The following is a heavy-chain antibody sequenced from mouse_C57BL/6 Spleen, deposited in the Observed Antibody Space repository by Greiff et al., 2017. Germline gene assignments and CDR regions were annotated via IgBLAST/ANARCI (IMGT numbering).Heavy chain of an antibody. CDR1: GYTFTSYW. J-gene: IGHJ3*01. V-gene: IGHV1-64*01. CDR2: IHPNRGST. Sequence: QVQLQQPGAELVKPGASVKLSCKASGYTFTSYWMHWVKQRPGQGLEWIGMIHPNRGSTNYNEKFKSKATLTVDKSSSTAYMQLSSLTSEDSAVYYGARKDGTAQARFAYWGQGTLVTVSA. D-gene: IGHD3-2*02. CDR3: ARKDGTAQARFAY.